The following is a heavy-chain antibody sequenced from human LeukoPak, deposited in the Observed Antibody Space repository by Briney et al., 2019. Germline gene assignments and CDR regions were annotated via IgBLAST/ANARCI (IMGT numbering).Heavy chain of an antibody. D-gene: IGHD6-19*01. J-gene: IGHJ5*02. CDR2: IKQDGSEK. V-gene: IGHV3-7*01. Sequence: GGSLRLSCAASGFTFSSYWMSWVRQAPGKGLEWVANIKQDGSEKYYVDSVKGRFTISRDNAKNSLYLQMNSLRAEDTAVYYCARDASASSGWTDWFDPWGQGTLVTVSS. CDR3: ARDASASSGWTDWFDP. CDR1: GFTFSSYW.